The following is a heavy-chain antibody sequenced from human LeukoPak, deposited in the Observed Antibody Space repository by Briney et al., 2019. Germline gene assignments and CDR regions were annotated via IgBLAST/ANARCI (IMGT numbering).Heavy chain of an antibody. Sequence: ASVTVSCKASGYTFTSYGISWVRQAPGQGLEWMGWINPNSGGTYYAQKFQGRVTMTRDTSISTAYMELSRLRSEDTAVYYCARGPLLGCSSTSCQNWFDPWGQGTLVTVSS. CDR1: GYTFTSYG. V-gene: IGHV1-2*02. D-gene: IGHD2-2*01. J-gene: IGHJ5*02. CDR2: INPNSGGT. CDR3: ARGPLLGCSSTSCQNWFDP.